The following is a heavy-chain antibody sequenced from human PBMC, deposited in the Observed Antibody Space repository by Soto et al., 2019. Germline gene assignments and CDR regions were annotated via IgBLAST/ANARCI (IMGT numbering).Heavy chain of an antibody. D-gene: IGHD2-15*01. CDR2: IYPGDSDT. CDR1: GYRFTTYW. V-gene: IGHV5-51*01. J-gene: IGHJ4*02. Sequence: GESLKISCKASGYRFTTYWIVWVRQLPGKGLEWMGTIYPGDSDTRYGPSFQGQVSISVDKSINTAYLQWNSLKASDTAMYYCARHCSGNNCPAGRRLDYWGQGTLVTVSS. CDR3: ARHCSGNNCPAGRRLDY.